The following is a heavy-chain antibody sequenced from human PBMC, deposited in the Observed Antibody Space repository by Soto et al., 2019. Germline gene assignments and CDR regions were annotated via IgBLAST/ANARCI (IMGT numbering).Heavy chain of an antibody. J-gene: IGHJ4*02. CDR2: INPSGGST. D-gene: IGHD3-22*01. CDR1: GYTFTSYY. V-gene: IGHV1-46*01. Sequence: GASATVSCTGSGYTFTSYYMHWVRRAPGQGLEWMGIINPSGGSTSYAQKFQGRVTMTRDTSTSTVYMELSSLRSEDTAVYYCARGDDSSGYFLDDWGQGTLVTVSS. CDR3: ARGDDSSGYFLDD.